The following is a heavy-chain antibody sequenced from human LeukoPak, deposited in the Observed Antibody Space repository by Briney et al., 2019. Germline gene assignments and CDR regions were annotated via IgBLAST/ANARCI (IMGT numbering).Heavy chain of an antibody. V-gene: IGHV1-24*01. CDR1: GYTLTELS. CDR2: FDPEDGET. Sequence: ASVKVSRKVSGYTLTELSMHWVRQAPGKGLEWMGGFDPEDGETIYAQKFQGRVTMTEDTSTDTAYMELSSLRSEDTAVYYCATVGAAQNYYYYYGMDVWGQGTTVTVSS. J-gene: IGHJ6*02. CDR3: ATVGAAQNYYYYYGMDV. D-gene: IGHD1-26*01.